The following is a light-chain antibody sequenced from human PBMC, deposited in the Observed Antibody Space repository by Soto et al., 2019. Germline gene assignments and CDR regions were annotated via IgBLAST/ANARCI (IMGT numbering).Light chain of an antibody. Sequence: QSALTQPASVSGSTGQSITISCTGTSSDVGGYNYVSWYQQHPGKAPKLMIYEVSNRASGVSNRISGSKSGNTASLTISGLQAEYEADYYCSSYTSSSLYVFGTGTKVTVL. CDR3: SSYTSSSLYV. CDR2: EVS. J-gene: IGLJ1*01. V-gene: IGLV2-14*01. CDR1: SSDVGGYNY.